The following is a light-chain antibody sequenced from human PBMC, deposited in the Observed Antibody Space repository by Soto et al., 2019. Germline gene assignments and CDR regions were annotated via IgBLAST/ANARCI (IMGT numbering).Light chain of an antibody. CDR1: QGISNW. J-gene: IGKJ1*01. CDR3: QQYNNYPWT. CDR2: DAS. V-gene: IGKV1-5*01. Sequence: DIQMTQSPSTLSASVGDRVTITCRASQGISNWLSWYQQKPGKAPKLLIYDASILQSGVPSRFSGSGSGTEFTLTISSLQPDDFATYYCQQYNNYPWTFGQGTKVDIK.